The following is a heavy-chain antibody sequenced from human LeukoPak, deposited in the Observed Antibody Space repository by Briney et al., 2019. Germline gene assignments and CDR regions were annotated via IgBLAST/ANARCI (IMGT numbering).Heavy chain of an antibody. D-gene: IGHD2-2*02. CDR1: GFIFSSYG. J-gene: IGHJ1*01. Sequence: GGSLRLSCAASGFIFSSYGMHWVRQAPGKGLEWVAFIRHDGSNKYYADSVKGRFTISRDNSKNTLYLQINSLRAEDTAVYYCAKDVAYCSSTNCYTGYLQHWGQGTLVTVSS. CDR2: IRHDGSNK. CDR3: AKDVAYCSSTNCYTGYLQH. V-gene: IGHV3-30*02.